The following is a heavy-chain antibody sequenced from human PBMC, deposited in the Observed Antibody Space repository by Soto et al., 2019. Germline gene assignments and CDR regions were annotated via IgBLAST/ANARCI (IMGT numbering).Heavy chain of an antibody. J-gene: IGHJ4*02. CDR3: ASVAGYCSGGSCYHY. CDR2: IIPILGIA. Sequence: QVQLVQSGAEAKKPGSSVKVSCKASGVTFSSYTISWVRQAPGQGLEWMGRIIPILGIANYAQKFQGRVTITADKSTSTAYMELSRLRSEDTAVYYCASVAGYCSGGSCYHYWGQGTLVTVSS. V-gene: IGHV1-69*02. CDR1: GVTFSSYT. D-gene: IGHD2-15*01.